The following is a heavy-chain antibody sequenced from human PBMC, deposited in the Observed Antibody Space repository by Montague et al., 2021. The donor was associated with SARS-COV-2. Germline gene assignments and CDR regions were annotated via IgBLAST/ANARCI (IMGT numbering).Heavy chain of an antibody. CDR2: ISSSSSYI. Sequence: SLRLSCAASGFTFSSYSMNWVRQAPGKGLEWVSSISSSSSYIYYXDSVKGRFTISRDNAKNSLYLQMNSLRAEDTAMYYCARDDYVWGSYRYSQYNWFDPWGQGTLVTVSS. J-gene: IGHJ5*02. CDR1: GFTFSSYS. V-gene: IGHV3-21*01. CDR3: ARDDYVWGSYRYSQYNWFDP. D-gene: IGHD3-16*02.